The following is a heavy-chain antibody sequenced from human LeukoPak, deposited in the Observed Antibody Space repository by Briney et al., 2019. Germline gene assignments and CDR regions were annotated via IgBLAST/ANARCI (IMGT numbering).Heavy chain of an antibody. CDR2: IYPGDSET. Sequence: GESLKISCKGSGYNFPNYWIGWVRQMPGKGLEWMGIIYPGDSETRYSPSFQGQVTISADKSISTAYLQRSSLKASDTAMYYCARALNYGDPFADYWGQGTLVTVSS. CDR1: GYNFPNYW. D-gene: IGHD4-17*01. J-gene: IGHJ4*02. CDR3: ARALNYGDPFADY. V-gene: IGHV5-51*01.